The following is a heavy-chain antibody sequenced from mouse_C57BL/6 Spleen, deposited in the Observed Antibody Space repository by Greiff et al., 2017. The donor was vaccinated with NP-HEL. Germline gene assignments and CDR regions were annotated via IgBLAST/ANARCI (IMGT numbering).Heavy chain of an antibody. Sequence: VQLQQSGAELVRPGTSVKMSCKASGYTFTNYWIGWAKQRPGHGLEWIGDIYPGGGYTNYNEKFKGKATLTADKSSSTAYMQFSSLTSEDSAIYYCARNSYDYFDYWGQGTTLTVSS. CDR3: ARNSYDYFDY. V-gene: IGHV1-63*01. CDR1: GYTFTNYW. J-gene: IGHJ2*01. D-gene: IGHD5-2*01. CDR2: IYPGGGYT.